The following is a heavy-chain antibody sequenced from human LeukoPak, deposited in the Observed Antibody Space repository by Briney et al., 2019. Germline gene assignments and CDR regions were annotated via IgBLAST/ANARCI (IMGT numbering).Heavy chain of an antibody. V-gene: IGHV3-21*01. CDR1: GFTFSSYS. J-gene: IGHJ3*02. CDR2: ISSSSSYI. CDR3: ARDRSWYSSSSGDAFDI. Sequence: PGGSLRLSCAASGFTFSSYSMNWVRQAPGKGLEWVSSISSSSSYIYYADSVKGRFTISRDNAKNSLYLQMNSLRAEDTAVYYCARDRSWYSSSSGDAFDIWGQGTMVTVSS. D-gene: IGHD6-6*01.